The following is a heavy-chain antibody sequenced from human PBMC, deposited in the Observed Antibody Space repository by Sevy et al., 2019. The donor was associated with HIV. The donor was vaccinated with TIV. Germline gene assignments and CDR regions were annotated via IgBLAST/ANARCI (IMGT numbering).Heavy chain of an antibody. D-gene: IGHD2-2*01. J-gene: IGHJ5*02. Sequence: GGSLRLSCAASGFTFSSYGMHWVRQAPGKGLEWVAVISYDGSNKYYADSVKGRFTISRDNSKNTLYLQMNSLRAEDTAVYYCASADCISTSCYGWSNWFDPWGQGTLVTVSS. CDR2: ISYDGSNK. V-gene: IGHV3-30*03. CDR3: ASADCISTSCYGWSNWFDP. CDR1: GFTFSSYG.